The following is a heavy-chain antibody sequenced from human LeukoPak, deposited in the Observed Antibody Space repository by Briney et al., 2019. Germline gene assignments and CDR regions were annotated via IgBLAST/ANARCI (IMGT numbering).Heavy chain of an antibody. D-gene: IGHD2-2*01. CDR3: ARDEAVPPAMADY. J-gene: IGHJ4*02. CDR1: GYTFTSYG. CDR2: INPSGGYT. Sequence: ASVKVSCKASGYTFTSYGISWVRQAPGQGLEWMGIINPSGGYTSYAQKFQGRVTLTRDTSTSTVYMELSSLRSEDTAVYYCARDEAVPPAMADYWGQGTLVTVSS. V-gene: IGHV1-46*01.